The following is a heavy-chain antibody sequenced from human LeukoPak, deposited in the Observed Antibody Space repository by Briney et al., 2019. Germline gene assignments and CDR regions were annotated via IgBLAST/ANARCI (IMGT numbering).Heavy chain of an antibody. V-gene: IGHV4-31*03. Sequence: SGTLSLTCTVSGGSISSGGYYWSWIRQHPGKGLEWIGYIYYSGSTYYNPSLKSRVTISVDTSKNQFSLKLSSVTAADTAVYYCARGSGYQLLDEYNWFDPWGQGTLVTVSS. CDR1: GGSISSGGYY. CDR3: ARGSGYQLLDEYNWFDP. D-gene: IGHD2-2*01. CDR2: IYYSGST. J-gene: IGHJ5*02.